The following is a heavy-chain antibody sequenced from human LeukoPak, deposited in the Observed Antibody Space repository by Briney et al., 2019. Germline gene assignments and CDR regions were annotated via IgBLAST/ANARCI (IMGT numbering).Heavy chain of an antibody. CDR1: GGSFSGYY. D-gene: IGHD2-2*01. Sequence: SETLSLTCAVYGGSFSGYYWSWIRQPPGKGLEWIGEINHSGSTNYNPSLKSRVTISVDTSKNQFSLKLSSVTVADTAVYYCARAKALGYCSSTSCYGAYYYYYMDVWGKGTTVTVSS. CDR3: ARAKALGYCSSTSCYGAYYYYYMDV. V-gene: IGHV4-34*01. J-gene: IGHJ6*03. CDR2: INHSGST.